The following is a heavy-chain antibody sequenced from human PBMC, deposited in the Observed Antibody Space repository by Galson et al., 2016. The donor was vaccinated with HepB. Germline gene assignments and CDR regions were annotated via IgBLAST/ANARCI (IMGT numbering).Heavy chain of an antibody. V-gene: IGHV3-11*01. Sequence: SLRLSCAASGFIFSDNYMTWIRQAPGKGLEWISYSGSSGSPIYYVDSVKGRFTISRDYAKSSLYLQMNSLRADDTAVYYCARGASPGFIDYWGRGTLVTVSS. CDR2: SGSSGSPI. J-gene: IGHJ4*02. CDR1: GFIFSDNY. CDR3: ARGASPGFIDY. D-gene: IGHD3-16*01.